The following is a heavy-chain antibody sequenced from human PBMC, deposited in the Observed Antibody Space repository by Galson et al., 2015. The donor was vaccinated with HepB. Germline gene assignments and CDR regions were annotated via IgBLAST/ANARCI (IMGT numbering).Heavy chain of an antibody. V-gene: IGHV3-23*01. CDR3: AKDFNWPEGS. CDR1: GFIFSAYD. Sequence: SLRLSCAASGFIFSAYDMNWVRQAPGKGLEWVSNIHTSGARTYYADPVEGRFTISRDDSKNTLYLQMNSLRAEDTAIYYCAKDFNWPEGSWGQGTLVTVSS. J-gene: IGHJ5*02. CDR2: IHTSGART. D-gene: IGHD3-9*01.